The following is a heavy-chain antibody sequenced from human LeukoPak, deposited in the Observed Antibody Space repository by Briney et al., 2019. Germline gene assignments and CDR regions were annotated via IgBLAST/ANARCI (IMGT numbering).Heavy chain of an antibody. V-gene: IGHV3-11*01. Sequence: PGGSLRLSCAASGFTFSDYYMSWIRQAPGKGLEWVSYISSSGSTIYYADSVKGRFTISRDNSKNTLYLQMNSLRAEDTAVYYCAKGIRLEWQAYYFDYWGQGTLVTVSS. J-gene: IGHJ4*02. CDR2: ISSSGSTI. CDR3: AKGIRLEWQAYYFDY. D-gene: IGHD3-3*01. CDR1: GFTFSDYY.